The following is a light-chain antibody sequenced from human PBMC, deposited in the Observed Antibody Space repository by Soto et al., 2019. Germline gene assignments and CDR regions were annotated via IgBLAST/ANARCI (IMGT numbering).Light chain of an antibody. CDR2: AAS. J-gene: IGKJ1*01. CDR3: QQYYSFPRT. Sequence: DIQITQSPSSLSASVGDRVTITCRASQSISSYLNWYQQKPGKAPKVLIYAASNLQSGVPSRFSGSGSGTDFTLTISCLQSEDFATYYCQQYYSFPRTFGQGTKVDTK. CDR1: QSISSY. V-gene: IGKV1-39*01.